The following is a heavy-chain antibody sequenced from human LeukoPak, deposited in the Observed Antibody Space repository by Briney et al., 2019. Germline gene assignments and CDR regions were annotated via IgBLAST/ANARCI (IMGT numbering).Heavy chain of an antibody. CDR3: AREGQQLVRGAFDI. Sequence: SETLSLTCTVSGDSVSSGSYYWSWIRQPPGKGLEWIGYIYYSGSTNYNPSLKSRVTISVDTSKNQFSLKLSSVTAADTAVYYCAREGQQLVRGAFDIWGQGTMVTVSS. D-gene: IGHD6-13*01. CDR1: GDSVSSGSYY. J-gene: IGHJ3*02. V-gene: IGHV4-61*01. CDR2: IYYSGST.